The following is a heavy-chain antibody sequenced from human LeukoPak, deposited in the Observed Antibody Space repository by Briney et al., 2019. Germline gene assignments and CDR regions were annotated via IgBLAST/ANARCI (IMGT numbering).Heavy chain of an antibody. J-gene: IGHJ6*02. V-gene: IGHV1-69*13. Sequence: GASVKVSCTASGGTFSSYAISWVRQAPGQGLEWMGGIIPIFGTANYAQKFQGRVTITADESTSTAYMELSSLRSEDTAVYYCAREGPYYDILTGPKHYYYYYGMDVWGQGTTVTVSS. CDR3: AREGPYYDILTGPKHYYYYYGMDV. D-gene: IGHD3-9*01. CDR1: GGTFSSYA. CDR2: IIPIFGTA.